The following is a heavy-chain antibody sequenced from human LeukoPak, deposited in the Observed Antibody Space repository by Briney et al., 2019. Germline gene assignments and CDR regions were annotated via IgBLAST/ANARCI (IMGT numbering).Heavy chain of an antibody. CDR2: IYSGGSK. CDR1: GFTVSSNY. V-gene: IGHV3-66*01. J-gene: IGHJ4*02. CDR3: ARGTVNMVDY. Sequence: GGSLRLSCAASGFTVSSNYMSWVRQAPGRGLEWVSVIYSGGSKYYADSVKGRFTISRDNSKNTLFLQMNSLRAGDTAVYYSARGTVNMVDYWGQGTLVTVSS. D-gene: IGHD3-10*01.